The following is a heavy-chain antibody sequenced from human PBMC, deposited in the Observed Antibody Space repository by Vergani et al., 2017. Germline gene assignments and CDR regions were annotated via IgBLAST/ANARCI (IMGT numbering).Heavy chain of an antibody. CDR3: AKATLYSSGFDY. J-gene: IGHJ4*02. Sequence: QVQLVESGVGVVQPGRSLRLSCAASGFTFSSYGMHWVRQAPGKGLEWVAVISYDGSNKYYADSVKGRFTISRDNSKNTLYLQMNSLRAEDTAVYYCAKATLYSSGFDYWGQGTLVTVSS. D-gene: IGHD3-22*01. V-gene: IGHV3-30*18. CDR2: ISYDGSNK. CDR1: GFTFSSYG.